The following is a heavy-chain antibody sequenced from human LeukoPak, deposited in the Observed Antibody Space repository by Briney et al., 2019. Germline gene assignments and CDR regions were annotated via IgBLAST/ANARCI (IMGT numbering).Heavy chain of an antibody. CDR3: ARTYYDFWSPPNYYMDV. CDR2: IYYSGST. J-gene: IGHJ6*03. Sequence: SETLSLTCTVSGGSISSYYWSWIRQPAGKGLEWIGYIYYSGSTNYNPSLKSRVTISVDTSKNQFSLKLSSVTAADTAVYYCARTYYDFWSPPNYYMDVWGKGTTVTVSS. D-gene: IGHD3-3*01. V-gene: IGHV4-59*08. CDR1: GGSISSYY.